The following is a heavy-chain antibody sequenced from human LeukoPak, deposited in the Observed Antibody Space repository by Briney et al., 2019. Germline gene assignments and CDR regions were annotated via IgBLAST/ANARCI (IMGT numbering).Heavy chain of an antibody. J-gene: IGHJ4*02. CDR3: VRSASGNYGLFDY. CDR2: INSDRSTSTT. Sequence: GGSLRLSCAASGFTFSNYAMHWVRQVPGKGLVWVSRINSDRSTSTTNYADSVEGRFTISRDNAKNTLYLQMNSLRAEDTAVYYCVRSASGNYGLFDYWGQGTLVTVSS. D-gene: IGHD1-26*01. V-gene: IGHV3-74*01. CDR1: GFTFSNYA.